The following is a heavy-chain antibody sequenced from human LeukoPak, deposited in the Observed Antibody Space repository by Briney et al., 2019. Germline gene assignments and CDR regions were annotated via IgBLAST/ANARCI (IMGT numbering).Heavy chain of an antibody. V-gene: IGHV3-48*01. CDR2: ISGTSATI. CDR1: GFTFNRYS. CDR3: ARGEEGFYGSGSYRPFDL. D-gene: IGHD3-10*01. J-gene: IGHJ4*02. Sequence: PGGSLRLSCLASGFTFNRYSMNWVRQAPGKGLEWLSYISGTSATIYYGDSVTGRLTISRDNANTSLYLQMSSLRAEDTAVYYCARGEEGFYGSGSYRPFDLWGQGTLVVVSS.